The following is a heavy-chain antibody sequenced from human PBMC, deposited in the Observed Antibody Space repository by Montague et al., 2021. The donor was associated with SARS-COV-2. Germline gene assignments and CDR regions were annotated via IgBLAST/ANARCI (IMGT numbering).Heavy chain of an antibody. V-gene: IGHV3-74*01. Sequence: SLRLSWPASGFTFRSYWMHWVRQVPGRGLVWVSRIKPDGTFTNYAASVQGRFTISRDNAKNTLSLQMNNLRAEDTAIYYCVRPLWFGDSDYYFDSWGQGTLVTVSS. J-gene: IGHJ4*02. D-gene: IGHD3-10*01. CDR2: IKPDGTFT. CDR3: VRPLWFGDSDYYFDS. CDR1: GFTFRSYW.